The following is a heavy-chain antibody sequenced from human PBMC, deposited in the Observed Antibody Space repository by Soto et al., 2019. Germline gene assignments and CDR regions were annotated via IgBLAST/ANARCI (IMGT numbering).Heavy chain of an antibody. J-gene: IGHJ6*02. D-gene: IGHD2-8*01. CDR3: AKDLTVPCTFYYNYYGMDV. CDR1: GFTFRNFG. V-gene: IGHV3-30*18. CDR2: ISYDGTKK. Sequence: GGSLRLSCAASGFTFRNFGLYWVLQAPGKGLEWVAVISYDGTKKYYEESVKGRFSISRDNSKNTLYLQMNSLRVEDTAVYYCAKDLTVPCTFYYNYYGMDVWGRGTTVTVSS.